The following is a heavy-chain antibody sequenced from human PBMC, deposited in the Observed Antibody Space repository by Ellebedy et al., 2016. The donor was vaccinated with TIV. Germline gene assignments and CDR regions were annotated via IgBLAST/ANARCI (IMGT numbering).Heavy chain of an antibody. J-gene: IGHJ3*02. D-gene: IGHD3-3*02. V-gene: IGHV3-21*01. CDR2: ISSTGYYI. Sequence: PGGSLRLSCAASGFTFTSYSMNWVRQAPGKGLEWVSSISSTGYYIYYADSLKGRFTISRDDARNSVFLQMNSLRAEDTAVYYCARLATRDDVFDIWGRGTMLTVSS. CDR1: GFTFTSYS. CDR3: ARLATRDDVFDI.